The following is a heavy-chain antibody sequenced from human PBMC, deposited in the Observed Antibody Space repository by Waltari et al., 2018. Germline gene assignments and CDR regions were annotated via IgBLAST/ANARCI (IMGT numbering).Heavy chain of an antibody. CDR3: ARVGSIAAADDWFDP. J-gene: IGHJ5*02. CDR1: GGSISSGGYY. D-gene: IGHD6-13*01. Sequence: QVQLQESGPGLVKPSQTLSLTCTVSGGSISSGGYYWSWIRQHPGKGLEWIGYIYYMGSTYYNPSLKSRVTVSVDTSKNQFSLKLSSVTAADTAVYYCARVGSIAAADDWFDPWGQGTLVTVSS. V-gene: IGHV4-31*03. CDR2: IYYMGST.